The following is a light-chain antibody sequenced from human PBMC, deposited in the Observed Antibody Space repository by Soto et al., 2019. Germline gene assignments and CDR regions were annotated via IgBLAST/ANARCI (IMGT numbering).Light chain of an antibody. CDR2: GAS. CDR3: QQYKNWPYT. CDR1: QSVDSD. Sequence: IVMTQSPATLSVSPGERVTLSCRASQSVDSDLAWYQQKPGRAPRLLISGASTRATGIPARVSGSGSGTQFTLTISSLQSEDFAVYYCQQYKNWPYTFGQGTKLEL. V-gene: IGKV3-15*01. J-gene: IGKJ2*01.